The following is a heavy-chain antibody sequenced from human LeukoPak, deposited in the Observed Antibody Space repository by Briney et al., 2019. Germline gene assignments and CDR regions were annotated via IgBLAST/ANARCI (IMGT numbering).Heavy chain of an antibody. CDR2: INHSGST. V-gene: IGHV4-34*01. CDR1: GGSFSGYY. D-gene: IGHD3-22*01. J-gene: IGHJ6*03. CDR3: ARGYPGYYYDSSGYYYRRYYYYYMDV. Sequence: TSETLSLTCAVYGGSFSGYYWSWIRQPPGKGLKWIREINHSGSTNYNPSLKSRVTISVDTSKNQFSLKLSSVTAADTAVYYCARGYPGYYYDSSGYYYRRYYYYYMDVWGKGTTVTVSS.